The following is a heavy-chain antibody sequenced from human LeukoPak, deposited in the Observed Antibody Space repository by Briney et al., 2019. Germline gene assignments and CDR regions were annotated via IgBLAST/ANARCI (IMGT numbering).Heavy chain of an antibody. CDR3: ARHLRSAEYSYGYAYYYYYMDV. CDR1: GGSISSSNW. D-gene: IGHD5-18*01. CDR2: IYHSGST. V-gene: IGHV4-4*02. J-gene: IGHJ6*03. Sequence: SETLSLTCAVSGGSISSSNWWSWVRQPPGKGLEWIGEIYHSGSTNYNPSLKSRVTISVDKSKNQFSLKLSSVTAADTAVFYCARHLRSAEYSYGYAYYYYYMDVWGKGTTVTISS.